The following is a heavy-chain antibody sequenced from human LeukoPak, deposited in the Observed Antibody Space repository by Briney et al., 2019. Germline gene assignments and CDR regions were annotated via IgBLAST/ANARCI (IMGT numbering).Heavy chain of an antibody. J-gene: IGHJ4*02. V-gene: IGHV4-38-2*02. CDR2: IYHSGST. D-gene: IGHD1-26*01. Sequence: SETLSLTCTVPGYSISSGYYWGWIRQPPGQGLEWIGSIYHSGSTYYNPSLKSRVTISVDTSKNQFSLKLSSVTAADTAVYYCARGVSVVGAAYWGQGTLVTVSS. CDR1: GYSISSGYY. CDR3: ARGVSVVGAAY.